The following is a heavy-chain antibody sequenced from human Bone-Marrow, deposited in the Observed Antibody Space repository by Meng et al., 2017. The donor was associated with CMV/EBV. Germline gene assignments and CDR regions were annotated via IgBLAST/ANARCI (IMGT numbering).Heavy chain of an antibody. CDR2: FDPEDGET. CDR1: GYTLTELS. J-gene: IGHJ6*02. D-gene: IGHD6-6*01. Sequence: ASVKVSCKVSGYTLTELSMHWVRQAPGKGLEWMGGFDPEDGETIYAQKFQGRVTMNEDTSTDTAYMELSSLRSEDTAVYYCATDQSRVRYSSSTYYYYGMDVWGQGTTVTVYS. V-gene: IGHV1-24*01. CDR3: ATDQSRVRYSSSTYYYYGMDV.